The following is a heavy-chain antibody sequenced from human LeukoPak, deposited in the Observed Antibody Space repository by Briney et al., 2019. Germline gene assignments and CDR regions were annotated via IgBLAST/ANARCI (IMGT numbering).Heavy chain of an antibody. V-gene: IGHV4-39*06. Sequence: SGTLSLTCTVSSGSISTSNDYWGWVRQPPGKALQWIGNIFYSGSTYYSPSLKSRVTISLDTSKNQFALKLRSVTAADTAVYYCARGDLRTVVVGTRYYYYMDVWGKGSTVTVSS. D-gene: IGHD3-22*01. CDR1: SGSISTSNDY. J-gene: IGHJ6*03. CDR3: ARGDLRTVVVGTRYYYYMDV. CDR2: IFYSGST.